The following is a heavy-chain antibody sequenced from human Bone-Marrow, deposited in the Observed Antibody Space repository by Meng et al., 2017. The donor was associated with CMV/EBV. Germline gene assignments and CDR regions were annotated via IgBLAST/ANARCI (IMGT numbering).Heavy chain of an antibody. V-gene: IGHV3-30*02. CDR3: AKGVGYCSRTSCYTAADY. Sequence: GGSLRLSCAASGFTLSSYGMHWVRQAPGKGLEWVAFIRYDGSNKYYADSGKGRFTISRDNSKNTLYLQMNSLRAEDTAVYYCAKGVGYCSRTSCYTAADYWVQGTLVTVSS. D-gene: IGHD2-2*02. J-gene: IGHJ4*02. CDR1: GFTLSSYG. CDR2: IRYDGSNK.